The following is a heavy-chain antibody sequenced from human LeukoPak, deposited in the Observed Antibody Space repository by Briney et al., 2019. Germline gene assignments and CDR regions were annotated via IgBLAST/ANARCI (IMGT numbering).Heavy chain of an antibody. V-gene: IGHV4-59*08. CDR3: ARHSGVSGGAFDI. D-gene: IGHD6-19*01. Sequence: SETLSLTCAVYGGSFSSYYWSWIRQPPGKGLEWIAYMHYSESTNYNPSLKSRVTVSVDTPKNQFSLKLSSVTAADTAVYFCARHSGVSGGAFDIWGQGTMVTVSS. J-gene: IGHJ3*02. CDR2: MHYSEST. CDR1: GGSFSSYY.